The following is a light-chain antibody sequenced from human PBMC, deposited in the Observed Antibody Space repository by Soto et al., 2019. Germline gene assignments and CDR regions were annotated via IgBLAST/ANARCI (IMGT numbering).Light chain of an antibody. CDR3: QQYNTPWT. J-gene: IGKJ1*01. Sequence: DIQMTQSPSTLSASVGDRVTITRRASQSISRWLAWYQQKPGKAPNLLIYDASTLHSGVPSRFSGSGSGTEFTLTITNLQPDDFATYFCQQYNTPWTFGQGTNVEIK. V-gene: IGKV1-5*01. CDR2: DAS. CDR1: QSISRW.